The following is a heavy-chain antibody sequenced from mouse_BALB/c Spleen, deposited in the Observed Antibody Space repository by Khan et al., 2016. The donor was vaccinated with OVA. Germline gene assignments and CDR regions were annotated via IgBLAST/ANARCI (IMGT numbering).Heavy chain of an antibody. CDR3: ARQPYYNYDSIEY. CDR1: GFSLTNYG. CDR2: IWSDGSK. J-gene: IGHJ4*01. D-gene: IGHD2-12*01. V-gene: IGHV2-6-1*01. Sequence: QVQLKQSGPGLVAPSQRLSITCTISGFSLTNYGVHWVRQPPGKGLEWLVVIWSDGSKTNNSALKSSMAIIKDNSKSKVFLKMNSRQTDDKAIYFSARQPYYNYDSIEYWGQGTTVTVSS.